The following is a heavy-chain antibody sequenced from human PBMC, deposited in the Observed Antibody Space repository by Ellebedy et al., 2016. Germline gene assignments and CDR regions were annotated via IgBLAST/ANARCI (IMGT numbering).Heavy chain of an antibody. Sequence: ALVKVSCKASGYTFTNSGIMWLRQAPGQGLEWMGWISAYSGNTNYAQKFQGRVSMTTDTSTSTAYMELRSLRSDDTAVYYCARVFREHLYNIGGAFDMWGQGTMVTVSS. CDR3: ARVFREHLYNIGGAFDM. J-gene: IGHJ3*02. CDR1: GYTFTNSG. D-gene: IGHD5-24*01. CDR2: ISAYSGNT. V-gene: IGHV1-18*01.